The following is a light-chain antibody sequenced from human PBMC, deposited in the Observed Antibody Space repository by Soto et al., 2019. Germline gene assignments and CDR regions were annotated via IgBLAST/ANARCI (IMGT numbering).Light chain of an antibody. CDR3: QQYETYSGT. J-gene: IGKJ3*01. Sequence: DIQMTQSPSSLSASVGDRVTITCRASQIINTWLAWYQQKPGKAPNLLIYRASNLVNGVPSMFSGSGSATEFTLTIRSLQPDVFSIYYCQQYETYSGTFGPGTKVDL. V-gene: IGKV1-5*03. CDR1: QIINTW. CDR2: RAS.